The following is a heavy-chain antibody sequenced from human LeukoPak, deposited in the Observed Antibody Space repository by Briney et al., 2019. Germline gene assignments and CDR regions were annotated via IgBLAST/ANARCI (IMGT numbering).Heavy chain of an antibody. CDR3: ARTNGGYDFGLGWFDP. CDR1: GGSISSKY. Sequence: SETLSLTCTGSGGSISSKYWSWIRQPPGKGLEWIEYIDYSGSVTTYYNPSLKSRVTISVDTSKNQFSLKLSSVTAAYTAIYYCARTNGGYDFGLGWFDPWGQGIVVTVSA. V-gene: IGHV4-59*01. J-gene: IGHJ5*02. CDR2: IDYSGSVTT. D-gene: IGHD5-12*01.